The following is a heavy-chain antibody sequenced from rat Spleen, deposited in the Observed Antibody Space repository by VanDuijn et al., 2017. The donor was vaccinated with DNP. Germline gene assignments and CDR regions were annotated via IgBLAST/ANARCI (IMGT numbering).Heavy chain of an antibody. CDR3: ATHGSISTIATGAMDV. J-gene: IGHJ4*01. Sequence: EVLLVESGGGLVQPGRSLKLSCAASGFSFSNYDMAWVRQVPSMGLEWVATIVYDGSSAYYGDSVTGRFTISRDNAKRTLYLQMDSLRSEDTATYYCATHGSISTIATGAMDVWGQGTSVTVSS. V-gene: IGHV5S10*01. CDR2: IVYDGSSA. CDR1: GFSFSNYD. D-gene: IGHD1-2*01.